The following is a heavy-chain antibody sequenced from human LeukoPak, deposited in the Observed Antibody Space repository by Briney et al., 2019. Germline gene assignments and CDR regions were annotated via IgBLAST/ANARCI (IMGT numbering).Heavy chain of an antibody. J-gene: IGHJ6*04. D-gene: IGHD2-2*01. V-gene: IGHV3-13*05. CDR1: GFTFSSYD. Sequence: GGPLRLSCAASGFTFSSYDMHWVRQATGKGLEWVSAIGTAGDPYYPGSVKGRFAISRENAKNSLYLQMNSLRAGDTAVYYCAREGCSSTSCYGMDVWGKGTTVTVSS. CDR3: AREGCSSTSCYGMDV. CDR2: IGTAGDP.